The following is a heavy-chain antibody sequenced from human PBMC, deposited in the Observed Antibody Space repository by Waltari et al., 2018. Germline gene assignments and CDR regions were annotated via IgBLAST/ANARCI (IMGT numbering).Heavy chain of an antibody. CDR2: IRSKAYGGTT. CDR3: TRDPIAAAVPSFDY. Sequence: EVQLVESGGGLVQPGRSLRLSCPASGFTFGDYAMSWFRQAPGKGLEWVGFIRSKAYGGTTEYAASVKGRFTISRDDSKSIAYLQMNSLKTEDTAVYYCTRDPIAAAVPSFDYWGQGTLVTVSS. V-gene: IGHV3-49*03. J-gene: IGHJ4*02. CDR1: GFTFGDYA. D-gene: IGHD6-13*01.